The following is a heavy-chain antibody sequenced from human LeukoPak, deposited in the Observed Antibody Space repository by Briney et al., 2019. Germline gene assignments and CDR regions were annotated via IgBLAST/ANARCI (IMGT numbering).Heavy chain of an antibody. CDR2: IRYDGSNK. CDR1: GFTFSSYG. J-gene: IGHJ4*02. V-gene: IGHV3-30*02. CDR3: AKGRGGSGSYSLCFGY. Sequence: GGSLRLSCAASGFTFSSYGMHWVRQAPGKGLEWVAFIRYDGSNKYYADSVKGRFTISRDNSKNTLYLQMNSLRAEDTAVYYCAKGRGGSGSYSLCFGYWGQGTLVTVSS. D-gene: IGHD3-10*01.